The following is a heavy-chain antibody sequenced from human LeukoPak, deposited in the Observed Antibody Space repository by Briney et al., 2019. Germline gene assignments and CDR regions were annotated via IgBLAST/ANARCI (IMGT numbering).Heavy chain of an antibody. CDR1: GFTFRSYA. CDR3: ARESTGLMYYYDSSGYYHRHWFDP. D-gene: IGHD3-22*01. Sequence: PGGSLRLSCAASGFTFRSYAMNWVRQAPGKGLEWMGWINPNSGGTNYAQKFQGRVTMTRDTSISTAYMELSRLRSDDTAVYYCARESTGLMYYYDSSGYYHRHWFDPWGQGTLVTVSS. V-gene: IGHV1-2*02. CDR2: INPNSGGT. J-gene: IGHJ5*02.